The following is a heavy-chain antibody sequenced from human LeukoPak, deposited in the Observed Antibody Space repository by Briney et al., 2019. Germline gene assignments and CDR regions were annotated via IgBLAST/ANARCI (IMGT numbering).Heavy chain of an antibody. CDR2: VYTSGST. CDR3: ARDPFSWNYFDY. V-gene: IGHV4-4*07. CDR1: GGSISSYY. D-gene: IGHD2-15*01. J-gene: IGHJ4*02. Sequence: SETLSLTCTVSGGSISSYYWSWIRQPAGKGLEWIGRVYTSGSTNYNPSLQSRVTISVDTSKNQFSLKLSSVTAADTAVYYCARDPFSWNYFDYWGQGTLVTVSS.